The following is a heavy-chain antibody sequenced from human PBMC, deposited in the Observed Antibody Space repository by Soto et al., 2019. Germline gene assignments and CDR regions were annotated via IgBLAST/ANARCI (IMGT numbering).Heavy chain of an antibody. CDR3: ASRVGNTAMADAFDI. V-gene: IGHV3-11*01. CDR2: ISSSGSTL. D-gene: IGHD5-18*01. J-gene: IGHJ3*02. CDR1: GFTFSDYY. Sequence: GGSLRLSCAAPGFTFSDYYMSWVRQAPGKGLEWVSYISSSGSTLYYADSVKGRFTISRDNAKNSLYLQMNSLRAEDTAVYYCASRVGNTAMADAFDIWGQGTMVTVSS.